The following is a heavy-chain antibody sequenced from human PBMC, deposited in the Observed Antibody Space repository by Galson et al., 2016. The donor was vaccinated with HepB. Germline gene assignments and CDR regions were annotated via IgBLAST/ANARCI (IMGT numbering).Heavy chain of an antibody. CDR1: GFTFDSYA. CDR3: AKGSSGYYYVSDH. V-gene: IGHV3-23*01. Sequence: SLRLSCAASGFTFDSYAMNWVRQAPGKGLEWVSAVLASGLSTYYAAPVRGRFTLSRDNSKNTLSLQMDSLGAEDTAVYYCAKGSSGYYYVSDHWGQGTLVTVSS. CDR2: VLASGLST. J-gene: IGHJ4*02. D-gene: IGHD3-22*01.